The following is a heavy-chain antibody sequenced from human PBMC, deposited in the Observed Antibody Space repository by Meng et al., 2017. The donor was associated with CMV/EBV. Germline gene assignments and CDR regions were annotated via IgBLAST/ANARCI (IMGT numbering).Heavy chain of an antibody. CDR3: ARVGWTGTTGGY. J-gene: IGHJ4*02. V-gene: IGHV3-30*04. CDR2: ISYDGSNK. Sequence: GESLKISCAASGFTFSSYAMHWVRQAPGKGLEWVAVISYDGSNKYYADSVKGQFTISRENSKNTLYLQMNSLRAEDTAVYYCARVGWTGTTGGYWGQGTLVTVSS. D-gene: IGHD1-7*01. CDR1: GFTFSSYA.